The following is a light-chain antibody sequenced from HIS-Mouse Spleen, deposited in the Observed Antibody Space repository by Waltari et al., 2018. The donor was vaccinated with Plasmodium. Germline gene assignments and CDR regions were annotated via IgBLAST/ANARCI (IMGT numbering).Light chain of an antibody. CDR1: SSDVGSYNL. V-gene: IGLV2-23*01. CDR3: CSYAGSSTYV. CDR2: EGS. J-gene: IGLJ1*01. Sequence: QSALTQPASVSGSPGQSITISCTGTSSDVGSYNLVSWYQQHPGKAPKLMIYEGSKRPSGVSNRFSGSKAGNTASLTIAGRQAEDEADYSCCSYAGSSTYVFGTGTKVTVL.